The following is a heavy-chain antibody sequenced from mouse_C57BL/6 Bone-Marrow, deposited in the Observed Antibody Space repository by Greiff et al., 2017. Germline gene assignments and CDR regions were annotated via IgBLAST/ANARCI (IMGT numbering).Heavy chain of an antibody. V-gene: IGHV1-54*01. J-gene: IGHJ2*01. CDR3: ARVTTVVARDY. Sequence: QRVESGAELVRPGTSVKVSCKASGYAFTNYLIEWVKQRPGQGLEWIGVINPGSGGTNYNEKFKGKATLTADKSSSTAYMQLSSLTSEDSAVYFCARVTTVVARDYWGQGTTLTVSS. CDR2: INPGSGGT. D-gene: IGHD1-1*01. CDR1: GYAFTNYL.